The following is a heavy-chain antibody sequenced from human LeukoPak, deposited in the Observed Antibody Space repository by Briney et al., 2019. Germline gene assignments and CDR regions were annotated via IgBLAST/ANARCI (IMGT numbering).Heavy chain of an antibody. Sequence: GGSLRRSCAASGFTFSSYEMNWVRQAPGKGLEWVSYISSSGSTIYYADSVKGRFTISRDNAKNTLYLQMNSLRAEDTAVYYCARGADTGYSSDSWGQGTLVTVSS. CDR1: GFTFSSYE. J-gene: IGHJ5*02. D-gene: IGHD6-19*01. CDR3: ARGADTGYSSDS. CDR2: ISSSGSTI. V-gene: IGHV3-48*03.